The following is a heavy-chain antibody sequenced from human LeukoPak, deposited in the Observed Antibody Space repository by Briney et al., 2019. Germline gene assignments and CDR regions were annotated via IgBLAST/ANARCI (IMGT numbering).Heavy chain of an antibody. V-gene: IGHV3-23*01. CDR2: ISGSGGST. CDR3: AKIYCSGGSCSDY. D-gene: IGHD2-15*01. J-gene: IGHJ4*02. Sequence: RSLRLSCAASGFTFSSYAMSWVRQAPGKGLEWVSAISGSGGSTYYADSVKGRFTISRDNSKNTLYLQMNSLRAEDTAVYYCAKIYCSGGSCSDYWGQGTLVTVSS. CDR1: GFTFSSYA.